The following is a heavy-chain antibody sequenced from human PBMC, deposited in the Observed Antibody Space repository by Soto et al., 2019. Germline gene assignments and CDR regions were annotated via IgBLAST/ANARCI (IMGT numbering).Heavy chain of an antibody. J-gene: IGHJ4*02. CDR1: GFTFSDFA. D-gene: IGHD3-3*01. V-gene: IGHV3-23*01. Sequence: GGSLRLSCAASGFTFSDFAMNWVRHVPGKGLEWVSTVTGGGEKTYYADSVKGRFTISRDNFRNTLFLQMDNLRAEDTAMYYCVKDFSRLDYWGQGTLVTVSS. CDR2: VTGGGEKT. CDR3: VKDFSRLDY.